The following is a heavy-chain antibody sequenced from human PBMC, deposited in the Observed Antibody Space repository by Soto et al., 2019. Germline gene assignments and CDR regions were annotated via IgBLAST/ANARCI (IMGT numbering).Heavy chain of an antibody. CDR1: GFTFSNYA. CDR2: ISGSGGST. D-gene: IGHD1-26*01. V-gene: IGHV3-23*01. Sequence: SLRLSFSASGFTFSNYAMSGVRQAPGKGLEWVSAISGSGGSTYYADSVKGRFTISRDNSKNTLYLQMNSLRAEDTAVYYCAKIPGPRSYHFDYWGQGTLVTVSS. J-gene: IGHJ4*02. CDR3: AKIPGPRSYHFDY.